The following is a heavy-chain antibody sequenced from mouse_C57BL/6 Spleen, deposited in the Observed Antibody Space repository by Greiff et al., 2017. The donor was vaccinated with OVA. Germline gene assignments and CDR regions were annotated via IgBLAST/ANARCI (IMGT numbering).Heavy chain of an antibody. D-gene: IGHD1-1*01. J-gene: IGHJ4*01. CDR2: IDPNSGGT. CDR3: ASATVVAPFGAMDY. CDR1: GYTFTSYW. Sequence: VQLQQPGAELVKPGASVKLSCKASGYTFTSYWMHWVKQRPGRGLEWIGRIDPNSGGTKYNEKFKSKATLTVDKPSSTAYMQLSSLTSEDSAVYYCASATVVAPFGAMDYWGQGTSVTVSS. V-gene: IGHV1-72*01.